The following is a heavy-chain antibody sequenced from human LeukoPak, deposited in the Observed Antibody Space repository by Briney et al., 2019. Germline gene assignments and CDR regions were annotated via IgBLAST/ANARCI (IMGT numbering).Heavy chain of an antibody. CDR3: ARLHY. J-gene: IGHJ4*02. CDR1: GYTFTSNY. V-gene: IGHV1-2*02. CDR2: ISPSGGST. Sequence: ASVKVSCKAFGYTFTSNYMHWVRQAPGQGPEWMGVISPSGGSTTYAQKFQGRVTMTRDTSISTAYMELSRLRSDDTAVYYCARLHYWGQGTLVTVSS.